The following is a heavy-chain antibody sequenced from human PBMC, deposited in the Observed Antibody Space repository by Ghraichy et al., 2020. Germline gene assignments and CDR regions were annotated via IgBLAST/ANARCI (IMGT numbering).Heavy chain of an antibody. CDR3: ARGTYWGLDF. Sequence: GGSLRLSCVASGFPFNTYAMHWVRQAPGKGLEWVSDIWHDGVNKYYGDSVKGRFTISRDNSANTLYLQMNSLRAEDTALYYCARGTYWGLDFWGQGTLVTVS. J-gene: IGHJ4*02. D-gene: IGHD7-27*01. CDR2: IWHDGVNK. V-gene: IGHV3-33*01. CDR1: GFPFNTYA.